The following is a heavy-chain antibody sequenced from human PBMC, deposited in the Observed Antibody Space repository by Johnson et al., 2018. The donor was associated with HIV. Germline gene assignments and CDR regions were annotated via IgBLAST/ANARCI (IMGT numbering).Heavy chain of an antibody. D-gene: IGHD3-22*01. CDR1: GFTFSSYA. CDR3: ARGPYYYDNFGFFGAFDI. J-gene: IGHJ3*02. V-gene: IGHV3-30*04. CDR2: ISYDGSNT. Sequence: QVQLVESGGGVVQPGRSLRLSCAASGFTFSSYAMHWVRQAPGKGLEWVAVISYDGSNTYSGDSVKGRFTLSSDNAKNTLYLQMNSLRAEDTAVYYCARGPYYYDNFGFFGAFDIWGQGTMVTVSS.